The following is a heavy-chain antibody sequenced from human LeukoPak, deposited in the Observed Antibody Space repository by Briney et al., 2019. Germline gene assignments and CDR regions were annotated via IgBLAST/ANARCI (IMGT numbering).Heavy chain of an antibody. J-gene: IGHJ6*03. V-gene: IGHV4-39*01. CDR1: GGSISSSSYY. D-gene: IGHD3-10*01. Sequence: EASETLSLTCTVSGGSISSSSYYWGWIRQPPGKGLEWIGSIYYSGSTYYNPSLKSRVTISVDTSKNQFSLKLSSVTAADTAVYYCARAMNGSWRGSGSLWGPLKYYYYMDVWGKGTTVTISS. CDR2: IYYSGST. CDR3: ARAMNGSWRGSGSLWGPLKYYYYMDV.